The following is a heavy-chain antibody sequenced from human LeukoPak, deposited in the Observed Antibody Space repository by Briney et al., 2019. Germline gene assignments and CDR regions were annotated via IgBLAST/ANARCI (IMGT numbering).Heavy chain of an antibody. CDR3: ARDLYYDILTGRRDAFDI. CDR1: GGSISSSSYY. D-gene: IGHD3-9*01. V-gene: IGHV4-39*07. J-gene: IGHJ3*02. Sequence: SETLSLTCTVSGGSISSSSYYWGWIRQPPGKGLEWIVSIYYSGSTYYNPSLKSRVTISVDTSKNQFSLKLSSVTAADTAVYYCARDLYYDILTGRRDAFDIWGQGTMVTVSS. CDR2: IYYSGST.